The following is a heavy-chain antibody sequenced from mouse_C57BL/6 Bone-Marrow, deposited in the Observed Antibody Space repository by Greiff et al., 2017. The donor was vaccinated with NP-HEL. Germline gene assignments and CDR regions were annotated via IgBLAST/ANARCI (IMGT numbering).Heavy chain of an antibody. CDR3: SRYKGYYSSYDWYFDV. D-gene: IGHD2-5*01. V-gene: IGHV1-5*01. Sequence: VHVKQSGTVLARPGASVKMSCKTSGYTFTSYWMHWVKQRPGQGLEWIGAIYPGNSDTSYNQKFKGKAKLTAVTSASTAYMELSSLTNEDSAVYYCSRYKGYYSSYDWYFDVWGTGTTVTVSS. CDR1: GYTFTSYW. J-gene: IGHJ1*03. CDR2: IYPGNSDT.